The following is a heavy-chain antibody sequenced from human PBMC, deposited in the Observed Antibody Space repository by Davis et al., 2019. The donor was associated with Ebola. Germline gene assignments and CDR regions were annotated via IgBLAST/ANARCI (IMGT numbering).Heavy chain of an antibody. V-gene: IGHV3-73*01. CDR1: GFTFSGSA. Sequence: GESLKISCAASGFTFSGSAMHWVRQASGKGLEWVGRIRSKANSYATAYAASVKGRFPISRDDSKNTAYLQMNSLKTEDTAVYYCTRSCGGDCERDYWGQGTLVTVSS. D-gene: IGHD2-21*02. CDR3: TRSCGGDCERDY. J-gene: IGHJ4*02. CDR2: IRSKANSYAT.